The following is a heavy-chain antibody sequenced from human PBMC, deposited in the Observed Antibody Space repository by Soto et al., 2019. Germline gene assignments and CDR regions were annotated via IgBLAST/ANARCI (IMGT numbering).Heavy chain of an antibody. CDR3: APSRYCSSTSCYAAFAI. CDR2: IIPILGIA. V-gene: IGHV1-69*02. J-gene: IGHJ3*02. CDR1: GGTFSSYT. Sequence: SVKVSCKASGGTFSSYTISWVRQAPGQGLEWMGRIIPILGIANYAQKFQGRVTITADKSTSTAYMELSSLRSEDTAVYYCAPSRYCSSTSCYAAFAIWGQRTMVTVSS. D-gene: IGHD2-2*01.